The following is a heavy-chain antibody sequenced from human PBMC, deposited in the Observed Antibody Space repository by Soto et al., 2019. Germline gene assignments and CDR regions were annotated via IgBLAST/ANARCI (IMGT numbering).Heavy chain of an antibody. CDR1: GFSLSTSGVG. D-gene: IGHD6-13*01. J-gene: IGHJ6*03. CDR2: IYWDDDK. CDR3: AQLDISSWSDYYYMDV. Sequence: SGPTLVNPTQTLTLTCTFSGFSLSTSGVGVGWIRQPPGKALEWLALIYWDDDKRYSPSLKSRLTITKDTSKNQVVLTMTNMDPVDTATYYCAQLDISSWSDYYYMDVWGKGTTVTVSS. V-gene: IGHV2-5*02.